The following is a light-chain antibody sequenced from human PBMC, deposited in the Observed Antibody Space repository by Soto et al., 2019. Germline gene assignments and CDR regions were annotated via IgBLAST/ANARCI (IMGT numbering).Light chain of an antibody. J-gene: IGKJ3*01. V-gene: IGKV3-11*01. CDR3: QQYGSSVFT. CDR2: DAS. CDR1: QSVRNY. Sequence: EIVLTQSPATVSVSPGESATLSCRASQSVRNYLAWYQQKPGQAPRLLIFDASNRATGIPSRFSGSGSGTSFTLTISSLEPEDFAVYYCQQYGSSVFTFGPGTKVDIK.